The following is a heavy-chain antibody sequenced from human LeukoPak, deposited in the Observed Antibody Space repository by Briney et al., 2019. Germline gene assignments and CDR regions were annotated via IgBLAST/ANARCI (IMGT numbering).Heavy chain of an antibody. Sequence: GGSLRLSCAASGFTFSNYGMHWVRQVPGKGLVWVSRIRSDGSSTYYAESVKGRFTIFRDNAKNTLYLQMSSLRAEDTGIYYCAREGLGYSLGYWGQGTLVTVSS. D-gene: IGHD5-18*01. CDR1: GFTFSNYG. CDR2: IRSDGSST. CDR3: AREGLGYSLGY. J-gene: IGHJ4*02. V-gene: IGHV3-74*01.